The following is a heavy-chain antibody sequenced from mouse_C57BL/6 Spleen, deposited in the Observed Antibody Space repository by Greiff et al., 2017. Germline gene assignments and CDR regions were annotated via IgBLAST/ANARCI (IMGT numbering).Heavy chain of an antibody. V-gene: IGHV1-26*01. J-gene: IGHJ3*01. CDR1: GYTFTDYY. D-gene: IGHD2-5*01. CDR2: INPNNGGT. Sequence: VQLQQSGPELVKPGASVKISCKASGYTFTDYYMNWVKQSHGKSLEWIGDINPNNGGTSYNQKFKGKATLTVDKSSSTAYMELRSLTSEDSAVYYCARSNSLAYWGQGTLGTVSA. CDR3: ARSNSLAY.